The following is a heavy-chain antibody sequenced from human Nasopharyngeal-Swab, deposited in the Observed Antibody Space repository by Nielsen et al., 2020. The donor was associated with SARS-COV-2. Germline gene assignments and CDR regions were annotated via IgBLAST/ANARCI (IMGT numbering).Heavy chain of an antibody. CDR3: ARGVMVQGVNGYYYGMDV. Sequence: GESLKISCAASGFTFSSYGMSWVRQAPGKGLQWVSGIGGSGVTTYYADSVKGRFTISRDNSKNTLYVQMNSLRAEDTAVYYCARGVMVQGVNGYYYGMDVWGQGTTVTVSS. CDR2: IGGSGVTT. V-gene: IGHV3-23*01. CDR1: GFTFSSYG. D-gene: IGHD3-10*01. J-gene: IGHJ6*02.